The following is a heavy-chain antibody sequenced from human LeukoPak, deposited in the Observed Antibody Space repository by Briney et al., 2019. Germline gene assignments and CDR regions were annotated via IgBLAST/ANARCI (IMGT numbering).Heavy chain of an antibody. Sequence: SGGSLRLSCAASGFTFSGYEMNWVRQAPGKGLEWVSYISSSGSTIYYADSVKGRFTISRDNAKNSLYLQMNSLRAEDTAVYYCARDLISPRSSAPDYWGQGTLVTVSS. J-gene: IGHJ4*02. V-gene: IGHV3-48*03. CDR1: GFTFSGYE. CDR2: ISSSGSTI. D-gene: IGHD6-6*01. CDR3: ARDLISPRSSAPDY.